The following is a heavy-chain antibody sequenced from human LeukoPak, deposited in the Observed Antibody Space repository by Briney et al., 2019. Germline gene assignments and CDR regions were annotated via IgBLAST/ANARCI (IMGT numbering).Heavy chain of an antibody. CDR3: ARETVTTPFDY. Sequence: SETLSLTCSVSGGSISSNSFYWDWIRQPPGKGLEWIGSIYYSGSTFYSSSLESRVSLSVDMSKNQFSLKLTSVTAADTAVYYCARETVTTPFDYWGQGTLVIVSS. J-gene: IGHJ4*02. V-gene: IGHV4-39*02. D-gene: IGHD4-17*01. CDR2: IYYSGST. CDR1: GGSISSNSFY.